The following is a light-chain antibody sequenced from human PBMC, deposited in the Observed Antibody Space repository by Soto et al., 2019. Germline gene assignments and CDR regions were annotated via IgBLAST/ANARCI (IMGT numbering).Light chain of an antibody. V-gene: IGKV4-1*01. CDR2: WAS. Sequence: DIVMTQSPDSLAVSLGERATINCKSSQSVLYSSNNKNYLAWYQQKPGQPPKLLIYWASIRESGVPHRFSGSGSGTDFTLTISSLQAEDVAVYYCQQYYATPPTFGQGTKVEIK. J-gene: IGKJ1*01. CDR1: QSVLYSSNNKNY. CDR3: QQYYATPPT.